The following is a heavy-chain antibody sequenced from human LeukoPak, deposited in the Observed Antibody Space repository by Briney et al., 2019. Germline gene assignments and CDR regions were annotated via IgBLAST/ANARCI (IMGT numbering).Heavy chain of an antibody. CDR3: ARRSFRRYCGGDCQIDY. Sequence: SETLSLTCTVSGGSISSSSYYWGWIRQPPGQGLEWIGSIYYSGGTYYNPSLKSRVTISVDTSKNQFSLKLSSVTAADTAVYYCARRSFRRYCGGDCQIDYWGQGTLVTVSS. CDR2: IYYSGGT. D-gene: IGHD2-21*02. CDR1: GGSISSSSYY. J-gene: IGHJ4*02. V-gene: IGHV4-39*01.